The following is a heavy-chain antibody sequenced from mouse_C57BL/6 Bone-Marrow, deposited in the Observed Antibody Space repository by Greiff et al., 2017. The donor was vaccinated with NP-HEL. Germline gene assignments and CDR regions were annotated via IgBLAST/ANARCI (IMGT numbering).Heavy chain of an antibody. D-gene: IGHD1-1*01. CDR3: TGTTYYGSSYFDY. J-gene: IGHJ2*01. V-gene: IGHV6-3*01. Sequence: EVQLQQSGGGLVQPGGSMKLSCVASGFTFSNYWMNWVRQSPEKGLEWVAQIRLKSDNYATHYAESVKGRFTISRDDSKSSVYLQMNNLRAEDTGIYYCTGTTYYGSSYFDYWGQGTTLTVSS. CDR1: GFTFSNYW. CDR2: IRLKSDNYAT.